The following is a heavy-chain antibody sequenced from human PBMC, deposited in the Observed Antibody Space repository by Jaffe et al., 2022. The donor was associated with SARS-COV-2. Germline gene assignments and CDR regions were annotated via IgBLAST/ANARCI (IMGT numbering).Heavy chain of an antibody. CDR3: AKEYSSSSVDP. CDR2: ISGSGGPT. Sequence: EVQLLESGGGLVRPGGSLRLSCAASGFTFNIYAMNWVRQAPGKGLEWVSAISGSGGPTYYADSVKGRFTISRDNSKNTLYLQMNSLRAEDTALYYCAKEYSSSSVDPWGQGVLVTVSS. V-gene: IGHV3-23*01. D-gene: IGHD6-6*01. J-gene: IGHJ5*02. CDR1: GFTFNIYA.